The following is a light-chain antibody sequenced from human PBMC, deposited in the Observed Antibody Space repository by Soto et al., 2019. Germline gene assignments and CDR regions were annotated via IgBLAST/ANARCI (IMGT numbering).Light chain of an antibody. CDR1: QSVSSSY. CDR3: QQYGSSFT. CDR2: GAS. J-gene: IGKJ5*01. Sequence: EIVLTQSPGTLSLSPGERATLSCRASQSVSSSYLAWYQQKPGKAPRLLIDGASSRATGIPDRFSGSGSGTDFTITISRLEPEDVAVYYCQQYGSSFTFGQRTRLEIK. V-gene: IGKV3-20*01.